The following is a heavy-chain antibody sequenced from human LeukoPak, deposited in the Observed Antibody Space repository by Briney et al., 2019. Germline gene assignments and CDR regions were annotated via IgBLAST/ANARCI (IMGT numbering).Heavy chain of an antibody. CDR1: GITVSSTY. J-gene: IGHJ4*02. CDR3: VKTIVGATFDN. D-gene: IGHD1-26*01. V-gene: IGHV3-66*01. Sequence: GGSLRLSCTASGITVSSTYMAWFRQTPGKGLEWVSVIYAEGRTYDADSVKGRFTISRDNSKNTMYLQMSSLRAEDTAVYYCVKTIVGATFDNWGQGTLVTVSS. CDR2: IYAEGRT.